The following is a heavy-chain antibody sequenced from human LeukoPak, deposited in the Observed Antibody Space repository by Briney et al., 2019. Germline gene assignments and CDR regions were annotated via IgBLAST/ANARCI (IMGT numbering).Heavy chain of an antibody. CDR2: INHSGST. D-gene: IGHD6-19*01. Sequence: PSETLSLTCAVYGGSFSGYYWGWLRQPPGKGLEWIGEINHSGSTNYNPSLKSRVTISVDTSKNQFSLKLSSVTAADTAVYYCARTQWPGGGWFDPWGQGTLVTVSS. CDR1: GGSFSGYY. V-gene: IGHV4-34*01. J-gene: IGHJ5*02. CDR3: ARTQWPGGGWFDP.